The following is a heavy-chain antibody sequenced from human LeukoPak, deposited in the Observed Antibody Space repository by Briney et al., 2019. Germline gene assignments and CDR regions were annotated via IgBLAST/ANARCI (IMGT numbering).Heavy chain of an antibody. CDR2: IRPNSGGT. J-gene: IGHJ6*02. Sequence: ASAKVSCKTSGYTFTGYYLHWVRQAPGQGLEWMGWIRPNSGGTKNAQKFQGRVTMTRDTSISTAYMELNRLTSDDTAVYYCATYSNSTLQYYYGMDVWGQGTTVTVSS. V-gene: IGHV1-2*02. CDR3: ATYSNSTLQYYYGMDV. CDR1: GYTFTGYY. D-gene: IGHD6-6*01.